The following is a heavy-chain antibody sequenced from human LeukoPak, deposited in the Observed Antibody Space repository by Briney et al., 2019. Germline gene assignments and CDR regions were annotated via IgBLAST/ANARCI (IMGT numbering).Heavy chain of an antibody. J-gene: IGHJ3*02. Sequence: SETLSLTCTVSGGSISSYYWSWIRQPPGKGLEWIGYIYYSGSTNYNPSLKSRVTISVDTSEDQFSLKLSSVTAADTAVYYCARLPGDAFDIWGQGTMVTVSS. CDR2: IYYSGST. CDR3: ARLPGDAFDI. CDR1: GGSISSYY. V-gene: IGHV4-59*08.